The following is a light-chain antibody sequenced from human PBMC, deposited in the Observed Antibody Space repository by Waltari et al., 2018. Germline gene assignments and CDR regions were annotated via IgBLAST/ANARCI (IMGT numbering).Light chain of an antibody. V-gene: IGKV3D-15*01. CDR3: LQRSNWPYS. CDR1: QSVSSS. J-gene: IGKJ2*03. CDR2: GAS. Sequence: EIVMTQSPATLSLSPGERATLSCRAGQSVSSSLAWYQQKPGQAPRLLIYGASSRATGIPDRFSGSGSGTDFTLTISSLEPEDVGVYYCLQRSNWPYSFGQGTKVEIK.